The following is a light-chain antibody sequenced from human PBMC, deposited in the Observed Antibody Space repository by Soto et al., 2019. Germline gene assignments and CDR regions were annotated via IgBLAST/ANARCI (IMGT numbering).Light chain of an antibody. CDR1: SSNIGAGYD. J-gene: IGLJ1*01. CDR3: QSYDSSLSAYV. Sequence: PGQKVTISCTGSSSNIGAGYDLHWYQQLPGTAPKLLLYGNSNRPSGVPDRFSGSKSGTSASLAITGLQAEDEADYYCQSYDSSLSAYVFGTGTKVTVL. CDR2: GNS. V-gene: IGLV1-40*01.